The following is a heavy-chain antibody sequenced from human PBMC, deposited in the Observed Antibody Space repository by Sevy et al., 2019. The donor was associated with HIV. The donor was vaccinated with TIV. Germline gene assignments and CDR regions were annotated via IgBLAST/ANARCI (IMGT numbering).Heavy chain of an antibody. Sequence: GGSLRLSCVASGFTFTNTWMSWVRQAPGKGLEWVGRIKSKTDGGTGDYAAPVKGRFSISRDDSKNTLYLQMNSLKTEDTAVYYCTTGDPYNRYGYMRPYFFDYWGQGTLVTVSS. J-gene: IGHJ4*02. D-gene: IGHD5-18*01. V-gene: IGHV3-15*01. CDR3: TTGDPYNRYGYMRPYFFDY. CDR1: GFTFTNTW. CDR2: IKSKTDGGTG.